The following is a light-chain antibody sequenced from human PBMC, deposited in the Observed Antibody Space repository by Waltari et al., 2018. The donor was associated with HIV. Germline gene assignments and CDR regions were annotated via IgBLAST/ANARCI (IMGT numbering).Light chain of an antibody. V-gene: IGLV3-21*02. CDR3: QVWDNGTEHVV. CDR2: DDT. CDR1: NVGSKG. J-gene: IGLJ2*01. Sequence: SYVLTQPPSVSVAPGQTARLTCGGNNVGSKGVHWYQQKPGQAPGVVVYDDTDRPSGLPERFSGSNSGNTATLTISRVEAGDEADYHCQVWDNGTEHVVFGGGTKLTVL.